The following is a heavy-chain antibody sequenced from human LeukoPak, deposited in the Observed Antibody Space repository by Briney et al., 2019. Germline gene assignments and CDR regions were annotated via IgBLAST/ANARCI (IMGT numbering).Heavy chain of an antibody. CDR1: GFIFSNYA. CDR2: ISDGGGRT. V-gene: IGHV3-23*01. D-gene: IGHD2-21*02. CDR3: AKADCGGDCHDAFDI. J-gene: IGHJ3*02. Sequence: PGGSLRLSCAVSGFIFSNYAMNWVRQAPGKGLEWVSAISDGGGRTYYADSVKGRFTISRDNSKNTLYLQTNSLRGEDTAVYFCAKADCGGDCHDAFDIWGQGTLVTVSS.